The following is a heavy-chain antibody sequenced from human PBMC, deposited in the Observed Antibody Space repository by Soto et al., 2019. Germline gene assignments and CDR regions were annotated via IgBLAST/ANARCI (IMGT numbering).Heavy chain of an antibody. D-gene: IGHD6-13*01. CDR3: ARYRREAVAGYTLDN. V-gene: IGHV4-59*01. CDR2: VYNSGST. CDR1: GGSISSNY. J-gene: IGHJ4*02. Sequence: SETLSLTCTVSGGSISSNYWTWIRQPPGKGLEWIGYVYNSGSTNYNPSLKSRVTISEGTSKSQFSLKVNSMTAADTAVYYCARYRREAVAGYTLDNWGQGILVTVSS.